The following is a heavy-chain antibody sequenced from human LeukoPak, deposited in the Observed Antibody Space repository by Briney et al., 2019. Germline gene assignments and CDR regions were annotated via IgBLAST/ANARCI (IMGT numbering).Heavy chain of an antibody. J-gene: IGHJ4*02. Sequence: GGSLRLSCAASGFTFSNAWMSWVRQAPGKGLEWVGRIKSKTDGGTTDYAAPVKGRFTISRDDSKNTLYLQMNSLKTEDTAVYYCTTGPSLIVEVPAAIRSIRIPWSDYWGQGTLVTVSS. D-gene: IGHD2-2*02. CDR1: GFTFSNAW. CDR2: IKSKTDGGTT. CDR3: TTGPSLIVEVPAAIRSIRIPWSDY. V-gene: IGHV3-15*01.